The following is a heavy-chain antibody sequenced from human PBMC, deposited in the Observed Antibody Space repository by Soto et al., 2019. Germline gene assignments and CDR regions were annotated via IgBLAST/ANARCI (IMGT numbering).Heavy chain of an antibody. CDR3: ARVSGHYYYYGMDV. CDR1: GGTFSSYA. Sequence: SVKVSCKASGGTFSSYAISWVRQAPGQGLGWMGGIIPIFGTANYAQKFQGRVTITADKSTSTAYMELSSLRSEDTAVYYCARVSGHYYYYGMDVWGQGTTVTVSS. V-gene: IGHV1-69*06. J-gene: IGHJ6*02. CDR2: IIPIFGTA. D-gene: IGHD6-25*01.